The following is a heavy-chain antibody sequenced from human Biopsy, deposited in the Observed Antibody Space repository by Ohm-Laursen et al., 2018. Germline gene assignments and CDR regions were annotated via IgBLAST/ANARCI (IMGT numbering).Heavy chain of an antibody. Sequence: SLRLSCAASGFTFDDYGMHWVRQPPGKGLQWVSGIRRNSAIIDYADSVRGRFTISRDNARRFLFLQMNNLKSEDTAFYYCARDRGGARYGMDVWGRGTTVTVSS. V-gene: IGHV3-9*01. CDR3: ARDRGGARYGMDV. J-gene: IGHJ6*02. D-gene: IGHD1-26*01. CDR2: IRRNSAII. CDR1: GFTFDDYG.